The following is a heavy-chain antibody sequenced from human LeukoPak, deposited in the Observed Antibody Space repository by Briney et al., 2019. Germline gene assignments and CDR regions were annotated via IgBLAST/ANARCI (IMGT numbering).Heavy chain of an antibody. CDR1: GFTFSSYG. CDR2: ISYDGSNK. D-gene: IGHD6-6*01. V-gene: IGHV3-30*18. CDR3: AKEERSRASDY. Sequence: GRSLRLSRAASGFTFSSYGMHWVRQAPGKGLEWVAVISYDGSNKYYADSVKGRFTISRDNSKNTLYLQMNSLRAEDTAVYYCAKEERSRASDYWGQGTLVTVSS. J-gene: IGHJ4*02.